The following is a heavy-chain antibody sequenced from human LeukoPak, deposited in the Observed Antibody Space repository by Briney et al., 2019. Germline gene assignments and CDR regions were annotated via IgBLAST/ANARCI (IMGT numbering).Heavy chain of an antibody. CDR2: IYYSGST. J-gene: IGHJ4*02. CDR1: GGSISSYY. Sequence: SETLSLTCTVSGGSISSYYWSWIRQPPGKGLEWIGYIYYSGSTNYNPSLKSRVTISVDTSKNQFSLNLSSVTAADTAVYYCARASDGSGSPDWGQGTLVTVSS. D-gene: IGHD3-22*01. V-gene: IGHV4-59*01. CDR3: ARASDGSGSPD.